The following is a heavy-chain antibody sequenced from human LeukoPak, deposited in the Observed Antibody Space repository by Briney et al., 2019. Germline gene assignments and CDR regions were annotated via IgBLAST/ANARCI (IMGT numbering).Heavy chain of an antibody. CDR2: IYYSGST. CDR3: AREVGAAYYYYYYYMDV. V-gene: IGHV4-39*02. J-gene: IGHJ6*03. CDR1: GGSISSSSYY. Sequence: SETLSLTCTVSGGSISSSSYYWGWIRQPPGKGLEWIGSIYYSGSTYYNPSLKSRVTISVDTSKNQFSLKLSSVTAADTAVYYCAREVGAAYYYYYYYMDVWGKGTTVTISS. D-gene: IGHD2-15*01.